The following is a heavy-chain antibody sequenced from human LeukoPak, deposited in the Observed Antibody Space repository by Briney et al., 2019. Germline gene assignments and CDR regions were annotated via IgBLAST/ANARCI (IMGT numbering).Heavy chain of an antibody. Sequence: GGSLRLSCAASGFTFNNYWMSWVRQVPGKGLEWVANIKPDGSEKQYVESVKGRFTISRDNAKNSLYLQMNSLRAEDTAVYYCARDLHSSSWYVFDPWGQGTLVTVSS. CDR2: IKPDGSEK. CDR3: ARDLHSSSWYVFDP. V-gene: IGHV3-7*01. J-gene: IGHJ5*02. D-gene: IGHD6-13*01. CDR1: GFTFNNYW.